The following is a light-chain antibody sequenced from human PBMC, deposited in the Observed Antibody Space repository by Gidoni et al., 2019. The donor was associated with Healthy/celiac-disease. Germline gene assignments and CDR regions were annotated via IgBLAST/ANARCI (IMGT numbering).Light chain of an antibody. V-gene: IGLV3-1*01. CDR3: QAWDSSTAE. CDR2: QDS. CDR1: KLGDKY. J-gene: IGLJ2*01. Sequence: YELTQPPSVSVSPGQTASITCSGDKLGDKYACWYQQKPGQSPVLVIYQDSKRPSGIPERFSGSNSGNTATLTISGTQAMDEADYYCQAWDSSTAEFGGGTKLTVL.